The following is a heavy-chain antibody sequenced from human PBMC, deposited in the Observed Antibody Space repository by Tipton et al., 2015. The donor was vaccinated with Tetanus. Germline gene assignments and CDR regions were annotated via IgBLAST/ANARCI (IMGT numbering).Heavy chain of an antibody. CDR3: ARSYDSSGYYYGYWYFDL. D-gene: IGHD3-22*01. CDR1: GFTFSSYA. Sequence: SLRLSCAASGFTFSSYAMSWVRQAPGKGLEWVSAISGSGGSTYYADSVKGRFTISRDNSKNTLYLQMNSLRAEDTAVYYCARSYDSSGYYYGYWYFDLWGRGTLVTVSS. V-gene: IGHV3-23*01. CDR2: ISGSGGST. J-gene: IGHJ2*01.